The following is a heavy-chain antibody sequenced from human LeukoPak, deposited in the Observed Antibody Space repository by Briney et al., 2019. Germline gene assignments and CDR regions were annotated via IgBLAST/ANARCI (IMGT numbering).Heavy chain of an antibody. D-gene: IGHD6-13*01. CDR2: IIPIFGTA. CDR1: GGTFSSYA. V-gene: IGHV1-69*13. CDR3: ARDLSGSSRPYYFDY. J-gene: IGHJ4*02. Sequence: AVKVSCKASGGTFSSYAISWVRQAPGQGLEWMGGIIPIFGTANYAQKFRGRVTITADESTSTAYMELSSLRSEDTAVYYCARDLSGSSRPYYFDYWGQGTLVTVCS.